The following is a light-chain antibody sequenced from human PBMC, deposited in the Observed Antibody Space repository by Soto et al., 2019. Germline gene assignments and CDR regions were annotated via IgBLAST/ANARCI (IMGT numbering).Light chain of an antibody. CDR2: DTS. V-gene: IGKV3-11*01. CDR3: QQRSDWPPT. J-gene: IGKJ1*01. CDR1: QSVGSY. Sequence: ILLTQSPSTLSLSAGERATLSCRASQSVGSYLAWFQQTPGQAPRLLIYDTSNRATGIPARFSGSGSGTDFTLTISSLETEDFEVYYCQQRSDWPPTCGQGTKGDIK.